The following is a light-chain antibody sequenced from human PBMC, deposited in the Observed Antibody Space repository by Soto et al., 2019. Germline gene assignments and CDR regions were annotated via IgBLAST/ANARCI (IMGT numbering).Light chain of an antibody. Sequence: QSVLTQPASVSGSPGQSITISCTGTNSDVGGYKYVSWYQQHPGKAPKLMIYEVSNRPSGVSNRFSGPKSGNTASLTISGLQAEDEADYYCSSYTSSNTLVFGTGTKVTVL. J-gene: IGLJ1*01. CDR1: NSDVGGYKY. CDR2: EVS. V-gene: IGLV2-14*01. CDR3: SSYTSSNTLV.